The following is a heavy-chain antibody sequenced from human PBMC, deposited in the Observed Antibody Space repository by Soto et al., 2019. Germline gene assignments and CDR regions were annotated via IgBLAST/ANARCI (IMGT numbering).Heavy chain of an antibody. CDR3: ARAPILDQRITIFGPLGAAFDI. CDR2: IYYSGST. J-gene: IGHJ3*02. V-gene: IGHV4-61*01. D-gene: IGHD3-3*01. CDR1: GGSVSSGSYY. Sequence: KSSETLSLTCTVSGGSVSSGSYYWSWIRQPPGKGLEWIGYIYYSGSTNYNPSLKSRVTISVDTSKNQFSLKLSSVTAADTAVYYCARAPILDQRITIFGPLGAAFDIWGRGTMVTVSS.